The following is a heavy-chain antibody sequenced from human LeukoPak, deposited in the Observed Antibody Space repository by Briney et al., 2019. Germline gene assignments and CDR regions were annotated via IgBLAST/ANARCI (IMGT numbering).Heavy chain of an antibody. Sequence: GGSLRLSCAASGFTFSNYWMIWVRQAPGKGLEWVGNIKQDGSEKRYADSVRGRFSISRDNAQTSLYLQMNSLRAEDTAVYYCARDGGYASGSYIWGQGTMVTVSS. CDR2: IKQDGSEK. V-gene: IGHV3-7*05. CDR3: ARDGGYASGSYI. D-gene: IGHD3-10*01. CDR1: GFTFSNYW. J-gene: IGHJ3*02.